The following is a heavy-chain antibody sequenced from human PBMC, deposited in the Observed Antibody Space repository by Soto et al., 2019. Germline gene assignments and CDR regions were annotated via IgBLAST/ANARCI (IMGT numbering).Heavy chain of an antibody. CDR3: AREAHYGDLFDY. D-gene: IGHD4-17*01. Sequence: GGSLRLSCAASGFTFSSYSMNWVRQAPGKGLEWVSSISSSSSYIYYADSVTGRFTISRDTAKNSLYLQMNSLRAEDTAVYYCAREAHYGDLFDYWGQGTLVTVSS. V-gene: IGHV3-21*01. J-gene: IGHJ4*02. CDR1: GFTFSSYS. CDR2: ISSSSSYI.